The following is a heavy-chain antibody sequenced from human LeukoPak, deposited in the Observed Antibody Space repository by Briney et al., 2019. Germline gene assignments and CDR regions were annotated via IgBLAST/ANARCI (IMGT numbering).Heavy chain of an antibody. Sequence: VGSLRLSCAASGLTFSSYAMHWVCQAPGKRLGRVAVISYDGSNTYYADSVKGRFTISRDNSKNTLYLQMNSLRAEDTAVYYCALVTRPYFYYYGMDVWGQGTTVTVSS. V-gene: IGHV3-30*04. CDR2: ISYDGSNT. J-gene: IGHJ6*02. D-gene: IGHD1-14*01. CDR3: ALVTRPYFYYYGMDV. CDR1: GLTFSSYA.